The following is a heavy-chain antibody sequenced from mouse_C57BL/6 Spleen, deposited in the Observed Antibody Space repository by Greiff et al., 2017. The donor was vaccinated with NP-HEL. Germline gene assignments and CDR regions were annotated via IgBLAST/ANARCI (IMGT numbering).Heavy chain of an antibody. CDR1: GYTFTDYN. CDR2: INPNNGGT. D-gene: IGHD1-1*01. Sequence: VQLQQSGPELVKPGASVKMSCKASGYTFTDYNMHWVKQSHGKSLEWIGYINPNNGGTSYNQKFKGKATLTVNKSSSTAYMELRSLTSEDSAVYYCARWVYYGSSPYYAMDYWGQGTSVTVSS. J-gene: IGHJ4*01. CDR3: ARWVYYGSSPYYAMDY. V-gene: IGHV1-22*01.